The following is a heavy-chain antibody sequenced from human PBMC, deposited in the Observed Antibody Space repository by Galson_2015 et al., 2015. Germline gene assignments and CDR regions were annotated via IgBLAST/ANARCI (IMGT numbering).Heavy chain of an antibody. CDR2: ISGSGGST. J-gene: IGHJ6*02. D-gene: IGHD5-18*01. V-gene: IGHV3-23*01. CDR3: AKGMDSAAFSYYYYYGMDV. CDR1: GFTFSSYA. Sequence: SLRLSSAASGFTFSSYAMSWVRQAPGKGLEWVSAISGSGGSTYYADSVKGRFTISRDNSKNTLYLQMNSLRAEDTAVYYCAKGMDSAAFSYYYYYGMDVWGQGTTVTVSS.